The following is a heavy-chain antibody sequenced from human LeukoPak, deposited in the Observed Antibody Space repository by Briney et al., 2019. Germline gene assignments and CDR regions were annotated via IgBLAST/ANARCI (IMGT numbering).Heavy chain of an antibody. Sequence: SETLSLTCAVSGYSISSGYYWGWIRQPPGKGLEWIGSIYHSGSTYYNPSLKSRVTISVDTSKNQFSLKLSSVTAADTAVYYCARSLGYCSSTSCYGRFYYYYGMDVCGKGTTVTVSS. J-gene: IGHJ6*04. CDR1: GYSISSGYY. CDR3: ARSLGYCSSTSCYGRFYYYYGMDV. CDR2: IYHSGST. V-gene: IGHV4-38-2*01. D-gene: IGHD2-2*01.